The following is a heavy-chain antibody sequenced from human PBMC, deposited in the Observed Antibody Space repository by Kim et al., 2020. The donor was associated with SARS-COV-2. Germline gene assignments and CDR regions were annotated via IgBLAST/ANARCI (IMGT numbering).Heavy chain of an antibody. Sequence: GGSLRLSCAASGFTFSSYAMSWVRQAPGKGLEWVSAISGSGGSTYYADSVKGRFTISRDNSKNTLYLQMNSLRAEDTAVYYCAKELSFSTQWLVNLGRHWGQGTLVTVSS. CDR2: ISGSGGST. CDR3: AKELSFSTQWLVNLGRH. CDR1: GFTFSSYA. V-gene: IGHV3-23*01. J-gene: IGHJ4*02. D-gene: IGHD6-19*01.